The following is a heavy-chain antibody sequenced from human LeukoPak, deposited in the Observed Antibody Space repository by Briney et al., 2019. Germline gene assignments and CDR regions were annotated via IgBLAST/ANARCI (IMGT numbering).Heavy chain of an antibody. J-gene: IGHJ5*02. V-gene: IGHV4-59*01. D-gene: IGHD3-22*01. Sequence: SETLSLTCTVSGGSISSYYWSWIRQPPGKGLEWIGYIYYSGSTNYNPSLKSRVTISVDTSKNQFSLKLSSVTAADTAVYYCARAYYYDSSGYYVHNWFDPWGQGTLVTVSS. CDR3: ARAYYYDSSGYYVHNWFDP. CDR2: IYYSGST. CDR1: GGSISSYY.